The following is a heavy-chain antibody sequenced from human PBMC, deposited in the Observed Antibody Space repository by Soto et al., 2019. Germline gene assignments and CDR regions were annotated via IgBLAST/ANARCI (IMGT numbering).Heavy chain of an antibody. D-gene: IGHD6-13*01. CDR2: ISGSGGST. CDR1: GFTFSSYA. J-gene: IGHJ3*02. Sequence: GGSLRLSCAASGFTFSSYAMSWVRQAPGKGLEWVSGISGSGGSTYYADSVKGRFTISRDNSKNTLYLQMNSLRAEDTAVYYCAKDPLWVAAVWNDAFDIWSQGTMVTVSS. V-gene: IGHV3-23*01. CDR3: AKDPLWVAAVWNDAFDI.